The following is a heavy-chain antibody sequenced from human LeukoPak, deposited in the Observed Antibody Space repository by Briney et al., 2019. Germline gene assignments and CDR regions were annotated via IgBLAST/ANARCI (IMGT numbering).Heavy chain of an antibody. CDR2: IRYDGSNK. CDR3: AKDRDIVVVPAAIPVGL. V-gene: IGHV3-30*02. CDR1: GFTFSSYD. J-gene: IGHJ4*02. Sequence: GGSLRLSCAASGFTFSSYDMHWVRQAPGKGLEWVAFIRYDGSNKYYADSVKGRFTISRDNSKNTPYLQMNSLRAEDKAVYYCAKDRDIVVVPAAIPVGLWGQGTLVTVSS. D-gene: IGHD2-2*02.